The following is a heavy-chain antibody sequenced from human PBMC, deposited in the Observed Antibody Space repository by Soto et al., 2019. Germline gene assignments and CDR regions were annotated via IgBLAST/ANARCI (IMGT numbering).Heavy chain of an antibody. J-gene: IGHJ6*02. CDR2: INPNSGGT. V-gene: IGHV1-2*02. D-gene: IGHD2-2*02. CDR1: GYTFSGYY. Sequence: ASVKVSCKASGYTFSGYYIHWLRQAPGQGLEWMGWINPNSGGTNYAQKFQGRVTVTRDTPTSAAYMELSRLTSDDTAVYYCARSLTEGYCTITGCYTRPLYGMDVWGQGTTVTVSS. CDR3: ARSLTEGYCTITGCYTRPLYGMDV.